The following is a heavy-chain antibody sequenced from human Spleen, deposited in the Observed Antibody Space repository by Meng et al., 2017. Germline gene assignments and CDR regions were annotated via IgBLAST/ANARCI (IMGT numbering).Heavy chain of an antibody. D-gene: IGHD1-26*01. CDR2: LRGSGGST. Sequence: EVQLLESGGDLVQPGGSLRRACAASGFTFSNYAMSWVRQAPGKGLEWVSTLRGSGGSTDYADSVKGRFTISRDNSKNTLYLQMNSLRAEDTALYYCAKDMGFRKGFDYWGQGTLVTVSS. J-gene: IGHJ4*02. CDR1: GFTFSNYA. V-gene: IGHV3-23*01. CDR3: AKDMGFRKGFDY.